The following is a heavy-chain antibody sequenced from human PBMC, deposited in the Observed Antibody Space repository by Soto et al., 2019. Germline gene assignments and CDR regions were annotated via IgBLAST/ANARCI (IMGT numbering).Heavy chain of an antibody. CDR2: IYYDDDE. CDR1: GFSLTTGGVG. J-gene: IGHJ4*02. D-gene: IGHD3-10*01. Sequence: VSGPTLVNPTQTLTLTCTFSGFSLTTGGVGVGWIRQPPGKALEWLALIYYDDDERYSPSLKSRLTITKDTSKNQVVLTMTNMDPVDTATYYCARILPGIGPFDYWGQGTLVTVSS. CDR3: ARILPGIGPFDY. V-gene: IGHV2-5*02.